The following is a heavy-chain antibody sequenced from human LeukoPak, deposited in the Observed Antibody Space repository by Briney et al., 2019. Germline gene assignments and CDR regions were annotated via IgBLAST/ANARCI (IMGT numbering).Heavy chain of an antibody. CDR2: ISSSGSTI. Sequence: GGSLRLSCAASGFTFSSYEMNWVRQAPGKGLEWVSYISSSGSTIYYADSVRGRFTISRDNAKNSLYLQMNSLRAEDTAVYYCARDNYYDSSGYRYFDYWDQGTLVTVPS. CDR1: GFTFSSYE. CDR3: ARDNYYDSSGYRYFDY. V-gene: IGHV3-48*03. J-gene: IGHJ4*02. D-gene: IGHD3-22*01.